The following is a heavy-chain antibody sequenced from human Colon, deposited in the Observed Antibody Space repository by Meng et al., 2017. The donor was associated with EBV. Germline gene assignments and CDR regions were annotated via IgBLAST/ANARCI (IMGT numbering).Heavy chain of an antibody. V-gene: IGHV4-34*01. CDR1: GGSFSGYV. J-gene: IGHJ4*02. CDR2: VSHPGSA. Sequence: QVPQQQLGAGLLNPAEPLSLTCTVNGGSFSGYVWSWVRQPPGKGMEWIGEVSHPGSANYNPSLKSRVTISVDASEKQFSLRLTSVTAADSAVYYCARVPTTGYKDHWGQGTLVTVSS. CDR3: ARVPTTGYKDH. D-gene: IGHD3-9*01.